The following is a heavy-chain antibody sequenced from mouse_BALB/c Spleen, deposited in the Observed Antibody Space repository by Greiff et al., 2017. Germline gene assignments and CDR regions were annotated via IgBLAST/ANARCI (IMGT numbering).Heavy chain of an antibody. V-gene: IGHV1-87*01. CDR1: GYTFTSYW. D-gene: IGHD2-4*01. CDR2: IYPGDGDT. J-gene: IGHJ3*01. CDR3: ARSENDYAWFAY. Sequence: VQLQQSGAELARPGASVKLSCKASGYTFTSYWMQWVKQRPGQGLEWIGAIYPGDGDTRYTQKFKGKATLTADKSSSTAYMQLSSLASEDSAVYYCARSENDYAWFAYWGQGTLVTVSA.